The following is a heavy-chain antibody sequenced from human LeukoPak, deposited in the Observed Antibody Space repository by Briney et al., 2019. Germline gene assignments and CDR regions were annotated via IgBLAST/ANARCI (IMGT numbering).Heavy chain of an antibody. CDR3: ARHSSTWSFDN. CDR1: GYSFTDYS. Sequence: ASVKVSCKASGYSFTDYSIHWVRQAPGQGLEWMGWINPNSGATNYAQKLQDRVTMTGDTSTSTAYMELSRLTSDDTAVYYCARHSSTWSFDNWGQGTLVTVSS. D-gene: IGHD6-13*01. V-gene: IGHV1-2*02. CDR2: INPNSGAT. J-gene: IGHJ4*02.